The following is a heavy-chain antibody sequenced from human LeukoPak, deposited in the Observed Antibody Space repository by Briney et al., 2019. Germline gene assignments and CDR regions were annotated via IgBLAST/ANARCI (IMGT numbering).Heavy chain of an antibody. V-gene: IGHV3-7*01. CDR3: ARNTYYYERSGWKAFDI. J-gene: IGHJ3*02. D-gene: IGHD3-22*01. CDR1: GVTFSIYW. Sequence: GGSLRLSCAASGVTFSIYWMSWVRQAPGKGLEWVANIKQDGSEKYYVDSVRGRFTISRDNAKNSLYLQMNSLRVEDTAVYYCARNTYYYERSGWKAFDIWGQATMVTVSS. CDR2: IKQDGSEK.